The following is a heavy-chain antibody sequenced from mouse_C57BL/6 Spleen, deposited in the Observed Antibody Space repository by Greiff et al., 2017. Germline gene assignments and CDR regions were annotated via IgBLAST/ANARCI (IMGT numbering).Heavy chain of an antibody. Sequence: QVQLQQPGAELVKPGASVKVSCKASGYTFTSYWMHWVKQRPGQGLEWIGRIHPSDSDTNYNQKFTGKATLTVEKSSSTAYTQLSSLTSEDSAVYFCAIVIYDCYVVDYWGQGTTLTVSS. D-gene: IGHD2-3*01. J-gene: IGHJ2*01. CDR2: IHPSDSDT. CDR3: AIVIYDCYVVDY. CDR1: GYTFTSYW. V-gene: IGHV1-74*01.